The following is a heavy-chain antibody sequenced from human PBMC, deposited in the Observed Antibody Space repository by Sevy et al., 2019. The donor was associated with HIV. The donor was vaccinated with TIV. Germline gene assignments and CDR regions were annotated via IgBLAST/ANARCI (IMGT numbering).Heavy chain of an antibody. CDR1: GFTFSSYA. D-gene: IGHD6-13*01. J-gene: IGHJ4*02. Sequence: GGSLRLSCAASGFTFSSYAMSWVRQAPGKGLEWVSAISDSGGSTCYSDSVKGRFTISRDNSKNTLYLQMNSLRAEDTAVYYCAKDRIAAAGAFDYWGQGTLVTVSS. V-gene: IGHV3-23*01. CDR3: AKDRIAAAGAFDY. CDR2: ISDSGGST.